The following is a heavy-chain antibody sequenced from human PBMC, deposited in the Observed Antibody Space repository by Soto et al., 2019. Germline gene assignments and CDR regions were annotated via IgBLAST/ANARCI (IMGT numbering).Heavy chain of an antibody. J-gene: IGHJ5*02. CDR3: ARGGVDMIRGITGKRTWLDP. CDR1: GGSCRSYY. CDR2: INRIGSA. V-gene: IGHV4-34*01. D-gene: IGHD3-10*01. Sequence: QVQLQQWGDGLLKPSETLSLTCAVYGGSCRSYYWNWIRQSPGMGLEWIGDINRIGSANYNPSLTGRVTMSVDSSKNQFYLRLTSVTAADTAMYYCARGGVDMIRGITGKRTWLDPWGQGTLVIVS.